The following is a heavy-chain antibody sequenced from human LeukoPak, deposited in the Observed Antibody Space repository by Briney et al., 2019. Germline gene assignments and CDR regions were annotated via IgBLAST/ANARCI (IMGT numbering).Heavy chain of an antibody. CDR3: AREEVDPISFYYYYMDV. CDR2: ISSSSSYI. CDR1: GFTFSSYS. V-gene: IGHV3-21*01. J-gene: IGHJ6*03. D-gene: IGHD1-26*01. Sequence: GGSLRLSCAASGFTFSSYSMNWVRQAPGKGLEWVSSISSSSSYIYYADSVKGRFTISRDNAKNSLYLQMNSLRAEDTAVYYCAREEVDPISFYYYYMDVWGKGTAVTAS.